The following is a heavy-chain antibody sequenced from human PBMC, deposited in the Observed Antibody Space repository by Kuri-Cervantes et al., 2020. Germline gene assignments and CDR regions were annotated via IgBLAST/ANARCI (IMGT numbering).Heavy chain of an antibody. CDR1: GYSISSGYY. J-gene: IGHJ4*02. CDR2: IYHSGNT. CDR3: ARAKRDGYNNYFDY. Sequence: SETLSLTCAVSGYSISSGYYWGWIRQPPGKGLEWIGSIYHSGNTYYNPSLKSRVTISVDTSKNQFSLKLSSVTAADTALYFCARAKRDGYNNYFDYWGQGTRVTVSS. D-gene: IGHD5-24*01. V-gene: IGHV4-38-2*01.